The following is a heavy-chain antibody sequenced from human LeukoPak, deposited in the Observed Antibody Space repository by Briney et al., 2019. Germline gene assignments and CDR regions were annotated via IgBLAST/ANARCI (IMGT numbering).Heavy chain of an antibody. V-gene: IGHV3-74*01. CDR1: GFTFNSYW. Sequence: PGWSLRLSRAASGFTFNSYWMHCVRQAPGKGLVWVSRINSDGSSTSYADSVKGRFTISRDNAKNTLYLQMNSLRAEDAAVYYCAGVESGRYYGGDYWGQGTLVTVSS. CDR2: INSDGSST. D-gene: IGHD1-26*01. CDR3: AGVESGRYYGGDY. J-gene: IGHJ4*02.